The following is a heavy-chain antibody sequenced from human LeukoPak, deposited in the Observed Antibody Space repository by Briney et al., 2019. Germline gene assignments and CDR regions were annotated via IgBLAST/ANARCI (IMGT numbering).Heavy chain of an antibody. V-gene: IGHV4-61*02. D-gene: IGHD3-3*01. J-gene: IGHJ4*02. CDR3: ARTAYYDFWSGSRYYFDY. CDR1: GGSISSGSYY. CDR2: IYTSGST. Sequence: PSETLSLTCTVSGGSISSGSYYWSWIRQPAGKGLEWIGRIYTSGSTNYNPSLKSRVTISVDTSKNQFSLKLSSVTAADTAVYCCARTAYYDFWSGSRYYFDYWGQGTLVTVSS.